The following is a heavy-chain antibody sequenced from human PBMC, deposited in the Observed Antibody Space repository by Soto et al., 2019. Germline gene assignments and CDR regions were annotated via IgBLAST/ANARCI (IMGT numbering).Heavy chain of an antibody. CDR1: GYTFTRYY. CDR2: INPGGGST. V-gene: IGHV1-46*01. J-gene: IGHJ4*02. D-gene: IGHD3-3*01. Sequence: GASVKVSCKASGYTFTRYYMHWVRQAPGQRLEWMGIINPGGGSTTYAQKFQGRVTMTRDTSASTVYMELSSLRSEDTAVYYCARVGWSGGWREDYYFDYWGQGTLVTVSS. CDR3: ARVGWSGGWREDYYFDY.